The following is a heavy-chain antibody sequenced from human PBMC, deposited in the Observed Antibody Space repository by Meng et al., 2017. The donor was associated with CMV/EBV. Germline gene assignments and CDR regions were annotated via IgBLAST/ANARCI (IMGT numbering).Heavy chain of an antibody. D-gene: IGHD6-13*01. Sequence: LSLTCAASGFTFSSSSIIWVRQSPGKGLEWVSSISSSSSYTFYIDSVKGRFTISRDNSKNTLYLQMNSLRAEDTAVYYCAKTTAVDTRSYYYYGMDVWGQGTTVTVSS. J-gene: IGHJ6*02. CDR3: AKTTAVDTRSYYYYGMDV. CDR2: ISSSSSYT. CDR1: GFTFSSSS. V-gene: IGHV3-21*04.